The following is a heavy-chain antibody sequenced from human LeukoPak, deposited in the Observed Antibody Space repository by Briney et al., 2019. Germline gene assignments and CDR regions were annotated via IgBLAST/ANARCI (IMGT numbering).Heavy chain of an antibody. CDR2: IIPIIGTA. V-gene: IGHV1-69*01. Sequence: SVKVSCKASGGTFSSYAISWVRQAPGQGLEWMGGIIPIIGTANYAQKFQGRVTITADESTSTAYMELSSLRSEDTAVYYCARMYCSSTSCSRSRVVPPYFDYWGQGTLVTVSS. CDR3: ARMYCSSTSCSRSRVVPPYFDY. J-gene: IGHJ4*02. CDR1: GGTFSSYA. D-gene: IGHD2-2*01.